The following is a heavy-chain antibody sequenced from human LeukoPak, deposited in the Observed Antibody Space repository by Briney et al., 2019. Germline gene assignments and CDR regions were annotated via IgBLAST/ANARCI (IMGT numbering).Heavy chain of an antibody. Sequence: GGSLRLSCAASGFTFSSYAMHWVRQAPGKGLEWVSFISGSGDSTYYADSVKGRFTISRDNSKNTLYLQMNSLRVEDTAVYYCAKEMAVTGNLDSWGQGTLVTVSS. J-gene: IGHJ4*02. CDR1: GFTFSSYA. CDR3: AKEMAVTGNLDS. D-gene: IGHD6-19*01. V-gene: IGHV3-23*01. CDR2: ISGSGDST.